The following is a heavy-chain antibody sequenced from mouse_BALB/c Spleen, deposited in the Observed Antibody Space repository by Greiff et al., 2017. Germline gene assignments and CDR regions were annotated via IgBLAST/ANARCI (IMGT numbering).Heavy chain of an antibody. J-gene: IGHJ3*01. CDR2: ILPGSGST. V-gene: IGHV1-9*01. CDR1: GYTFSSYW. Sequence: VQLQQSGAELMKPGASVKISCKATGYTFSSYWIEWVKQRPGHGLEWIGEILPGSGSTNYNEKFKGKATFTADTSSNTAYMQLSSLTSEDSAVYYGARWYGSSYDWFAYWGQGTLVTVSA. CDR3: ARWYGSSYDWFAY. D-gene: IGHD1-1*01.